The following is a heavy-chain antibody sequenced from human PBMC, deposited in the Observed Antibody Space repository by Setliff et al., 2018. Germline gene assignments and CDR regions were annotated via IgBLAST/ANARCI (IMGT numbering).Heavy chain of an antibody. Sequence: SETLSLTCAVSGYSISSGYYWGWIRQPPGKGLEWIGSIYHSGSTYYNPSLKSRVTISVDTSKNQFSLKLSSVTAADTAVYYCARDLASSSDRFVGGWFDPWGQGTLVTVSS. D-gene: IGHD6-13*01. CDR2: IYHSGST. V-gene: IGHV4-38-2*02. CDR3: ARDLASSSDRFVGGWFDP. J-gene: IGHJ5*02. CDR1: GYSISSGYY.